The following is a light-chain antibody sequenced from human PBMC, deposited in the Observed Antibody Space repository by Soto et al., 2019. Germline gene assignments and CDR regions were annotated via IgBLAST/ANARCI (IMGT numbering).Light chain of an antibody. J-gene: IGKJ4*01. CDR3: QQFNSYPR. Sequence: AIQLTQSPSSLSASVGDRVTITCRAGQGISSALAWYQQKPGKAPKLLIYDASSLVSGVPSRFSGSGSGTDFALTISSLQPEDFATYYCQQFNSYPRFGGGTKVEIK. CDR1: QGISSA. V-gene: IGKV1-13*02. CDR2: DAS.